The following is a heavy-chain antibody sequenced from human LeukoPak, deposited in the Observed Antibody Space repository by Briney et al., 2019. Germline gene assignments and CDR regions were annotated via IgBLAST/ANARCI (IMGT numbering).Heavy chain of an antibody. V-gene: IGHV3-23*01. CDR1: GITFSIHA. CDR3: AKSLDLAVAGIDY. Sequence: GGSLRLSCAVSGITFSIHAMSWVRQALGKGLKWVSGINDSGDSTYHADSVKGRFTISRDNSKNTLYLQMNSLRAEDTAVYYCAKSLDLAVAGIDYWGQGTLVTVSS. D-gene: IGHD6-19*01. J-gene: IGHJ4*02. CDR2: INDSGDST.